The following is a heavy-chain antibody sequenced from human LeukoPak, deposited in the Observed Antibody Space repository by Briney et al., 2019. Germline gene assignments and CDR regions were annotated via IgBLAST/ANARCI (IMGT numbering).Heavy chain of an antibody. D-gene: IGHD3-22*01. CDR3: ARHLIPYYYDSSGYLED. J-gene: IGHJ4*02. V-gene: IGHV4-34*01. Sequence: PSETLSLTCAVYGGSFSGYYWSWIRQPPGKGLEWIGEINHTGSTNYNPSLKSRVTISVDTSKNQFSLKLSSVTAADTAVYYCARHLIPYYYDSSGYLEDWGQGTLVTVSS. CDR2: INHTGST. CDR1: GGSFSGYY.